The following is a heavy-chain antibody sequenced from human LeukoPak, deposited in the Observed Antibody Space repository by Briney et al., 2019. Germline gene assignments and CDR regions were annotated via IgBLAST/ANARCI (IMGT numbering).Heavy chain of an antibody. D-gene: IGHD3-10*01. J-gene: IGHJ6*02. CDR3: AREDRLWFGEPPARYGMDV. Sequence: SETLSLTCTVSGGSISSYYWSWIRQPPGKGLEWIGYIYYSGSTNYNPSLKSRVTISVDKSKNQFSLKLSSVTAADTAVYYCAREDRLWFGEPPARYGMDVWGQGTTVTVSS. V-gene: IGHV4-59*12. CDR2: IYYSGST. CDR1: GGSISSYY.